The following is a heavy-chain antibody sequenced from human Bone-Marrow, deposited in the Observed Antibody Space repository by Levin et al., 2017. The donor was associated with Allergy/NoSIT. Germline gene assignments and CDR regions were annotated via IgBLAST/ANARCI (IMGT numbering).Heavy chain of an antibody. CDR1: NGSISSADDY. V-gene: IGHV4-30-4*01. CDR3: AKCGGYYWFDP. D-gene: IGHD2-21*01. Sequence: NPSETLSLTCTVSNGSISSADDYWSWIRQSPGKGLEWIGYISYSGSTYYNPSLKSRLSISLDTSKNQFSLKLSSVTAADTAVYYCAKCGGYYWFDPWGQGKLVTVSS. CDR2: ISYSGST. J-gene: IGHJ5*02.